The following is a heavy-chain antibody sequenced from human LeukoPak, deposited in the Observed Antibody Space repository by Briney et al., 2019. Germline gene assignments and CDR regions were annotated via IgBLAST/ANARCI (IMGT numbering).Heavy chain of an antibody. V-gene: IGHV4-39*01. CDR1: GGSISSSSYY. D-gene: IGHD6-6*01. CDR3: ARQSSSSSNWFDP. Sequence: SETLSLTCTVSGGSISSSSYYWGWIRQPPGKGLEWIGSIYYSGSTYHNPSLKSRVTISVDTSKNQFSLKLSSVTAADTAVYYCARQSSSSSNWFDPWGQGALVTVSS. J-gene: IGHJ5*02. CDR2: IYYSGST.